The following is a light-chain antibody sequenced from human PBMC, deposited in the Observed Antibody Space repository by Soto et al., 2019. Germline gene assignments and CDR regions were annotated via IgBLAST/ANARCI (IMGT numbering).Light chain of an antibody. Sequence: DIQMTQSPSSLSASVGDRVTITCQASQDISNYLNWYQQKPGKAPKLLIYVESKLKTGAPSRFSASASGTDLTFTNSSLQAEDIATYYCQQYDNRPTYPFGQGTKLAIK. CDR1: QDISNY. V-gene: IGKV1-33*01. CDR3: QQYDNRPTYP. J-gene: IGKJ2*01. CDR2: VES.